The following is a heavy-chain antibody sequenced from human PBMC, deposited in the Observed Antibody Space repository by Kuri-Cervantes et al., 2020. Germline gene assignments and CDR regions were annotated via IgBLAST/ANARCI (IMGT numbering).Heavy chain of an antibody. V-gene: IGHV3-23*01. J-gene: IGHJ4*02. CDR2: ISGSGGST. CDR1: GFTFSSYS. Sequence: GESLKISCAASGFTFSSYSMNWVRQAPGKGLEWVSAISGSGGSTYYADSVKGRFTISRDNSKNTLYLQMNSLRAEDTAVYYCAKDTVVVITPNFDYWGQGTLVTVSS. CDR3: AKDTVVVITPNFDY. D-gene: IGHD3-22*01.